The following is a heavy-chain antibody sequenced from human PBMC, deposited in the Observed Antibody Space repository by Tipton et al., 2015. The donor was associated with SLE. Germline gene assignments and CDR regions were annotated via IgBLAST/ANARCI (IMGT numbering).Heavy chain of an antibody. V-gene: IGHV4-4*09. CDR1: GGSFSGYY. D-gene: IGHD5-24*01. Sequence: TLSLTCAVYGGSFSGYYWSWIRQPPGKGLEWIGYIYTSGSTNYNPSLKSRVTISVDTSKNQFSLKLSSVTAADTAVYYCARHLGDGYNYDWYFDLWGRGTLVTVSS. J-gene: IGHJ2*01. CDR2: IYTSGST. CDR3: ARHLGDGYNYDWYFDL.